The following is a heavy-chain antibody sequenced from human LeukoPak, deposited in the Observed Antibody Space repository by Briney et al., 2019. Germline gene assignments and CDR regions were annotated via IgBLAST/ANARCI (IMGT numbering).Heavy chain of an antibody. V-gene: IGHV3-7*01. D-gene: IGHD1-26*01. J-gene: IGHJ3*01. CDR3: ARWKMELERNAFDF. CDR2: INQDGSEE. Sequence: PGGPLRLSCAASGFTFRTYWMSWIRQARGNEPEWVADINQDGSEEYYLQSVQGRFTVSRDNAQNAVFLQMTYLRADDTAVYYCARWKMELERNAFDFWGQGTVVTVSS. CDR1: GFTFRTYW.